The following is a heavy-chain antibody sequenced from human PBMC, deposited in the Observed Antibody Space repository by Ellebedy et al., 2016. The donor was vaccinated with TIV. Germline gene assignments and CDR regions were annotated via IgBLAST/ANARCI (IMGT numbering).Heavy chain of an antibody. D-gene: IGHD6-6*01. CDR2: INPSGGST. CDR3: ARDGEYSSSFSYYYYGMDV. Sequence: ASVKVSCKASGYTFTSYYMHWVRQAPGQGLEWMGIINPSGGSTSYAQKFQGRVTMTTDTSTSTAYMELRSLRSDDTAVYYCARDGEYSSSFSYYYYGMDVWGQGTTVTVSS. V-gene: IGHV1-46*01. CDR1: GYTFTSYY. J-gene: IGHJ6*02.